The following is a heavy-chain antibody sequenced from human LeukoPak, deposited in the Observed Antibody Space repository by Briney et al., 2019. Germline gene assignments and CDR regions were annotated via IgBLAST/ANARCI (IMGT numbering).Heavy chain of an antibody. CDR3: ASTSYYYDSSGYYPYFDY. Sequence: SVKVSCKASGVTFSIYAISWVRQAPGQGLEWMGRIIPILGIANYAQKFQGRVTITADKSTSTAYMELSSLRSEDTAVYYCASTSYYYDSSGYYPYFDYWGQGTLVTVSS. D-gene: IGHD3-22*01. CDR1: GVTFSIYA. V-gene: IGHV1-69*04. CDR2: IIPILGIA. J-gene: IGHJ4*02.